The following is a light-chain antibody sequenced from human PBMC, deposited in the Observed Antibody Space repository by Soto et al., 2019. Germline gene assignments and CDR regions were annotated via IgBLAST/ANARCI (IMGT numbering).Light chain of an antibody. V-gene: IGKV3-20*01. J-gene: IGKJ1*01. CDR1: QSVTMNY. CDR3: QQYGSSVWT. Sequence: EIVLTQSPGTLSLSPGERATLSCRASQSVTMNYIAWYQQRLGQAPRLILFGASNRATGIPDRFSGSGSGTDFSLTISRLEPEDFAMYYCQQYGSSVWTFGQGTKVEMK. CDR2: GAS.